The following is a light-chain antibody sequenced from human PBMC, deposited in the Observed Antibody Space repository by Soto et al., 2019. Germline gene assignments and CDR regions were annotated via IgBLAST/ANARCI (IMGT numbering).Light chain of an antibody. J-gene: IGLJ3*02. CDR2: LNSDGSH. Sequence: QSVLTQSPSASASLGASVKLTCTLSSGHSSYAIAWHQQQPEKGPRYLMKLNSDGSHSKGDGIPDRFSGSSSGAERYLTISSLQSEDEADYYCQTWGTGIRLVFGGGTQLTVL. V-gene: IGLV4-69*01. CDR1: SGHSSYA. CDR3: QTWGTGIRLV.